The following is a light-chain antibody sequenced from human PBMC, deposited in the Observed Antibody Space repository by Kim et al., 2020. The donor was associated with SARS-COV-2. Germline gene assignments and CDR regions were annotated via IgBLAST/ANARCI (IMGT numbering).Light chain of an antibody. CDR3: QAWDNSRV. CDR1: KLGDQF. CDR2: QDT. V-gene: IGLV3-1*01. Sequence: SYELTQPPSVSVSPGQTASITCSGDKLGDQFGCWYQQKPGQSPVLVIYQDTKRPSGIPERFSGSNSGNTVTLTISGIQAMDEADYYCQAWDNSRVFGGGT. J-gene: IGLJ3*02.